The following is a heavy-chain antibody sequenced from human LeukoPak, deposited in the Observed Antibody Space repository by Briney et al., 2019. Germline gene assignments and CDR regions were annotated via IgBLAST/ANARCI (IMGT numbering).Heavy chain of an antibody. J-gene: IGHJ6*03. CDR1: GGSFSGYY. CDR3: ARDGDDPNYYYYYMDV. D-gene: IGHD7-27*01. Sequence: SETLSLTCAVYGGSFSGYYWSWIRQPPGKGLEWIGEINHSGSTNYNPSLKSRVTISVDTSKNQFSLKLSSVTAADTAVYYCARDGDDPNYYYYYMDVWGKGTTVTVSS. V-gene: IGHV4-34*01. CDR2: INHSGST.